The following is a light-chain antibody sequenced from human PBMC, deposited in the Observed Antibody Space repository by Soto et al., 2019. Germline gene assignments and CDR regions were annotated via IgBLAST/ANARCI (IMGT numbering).Light chain of an antibody. J-gene: IGKJ1*01. CDR1: QAIDSW. CDR3: QQYNDYWT. CDR2: TGS. Sequence: DIQMTQSPSSVSASVCDRVTITCRASQAIDSWLAWYQQKPGEAPKLLIFTGSLLHSGVPPRFSGSGSGTDFTLTISSLQPDDFATYYCQQYNDYWTFGQGTQVDI. V-gene: IGKV1-12*01.